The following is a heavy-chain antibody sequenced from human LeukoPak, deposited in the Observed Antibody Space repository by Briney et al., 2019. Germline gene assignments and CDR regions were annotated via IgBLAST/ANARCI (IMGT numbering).Heavy chain of an antibody. Sequence: PSETLSLTCTVSGGSISSSSYYWGWIRQPPGKGLEWIGSIYYSGSTYHNPSLKSRVTISVDTSKNQFSLKLSSVTAADTAVYYCASPGAKDDYDILTGYPPFDYWGQGTLVTVSS. CDR3: ASPGAKDDYDILTGYPPFDY. CDR1: GGSISSSSYY. CDR2: IYYSGST. V-gene: IGHV4-39*01. J-gene: IGHJ4*02. D-gene: IGHD3-9*01.